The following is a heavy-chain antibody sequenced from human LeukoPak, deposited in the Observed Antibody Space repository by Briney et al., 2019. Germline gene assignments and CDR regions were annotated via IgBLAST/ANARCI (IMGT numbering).Heavy chain of an antibody. CDR1: GYTFTSYG. CDR2: ISAYNGNT. J-gene: IGHJ4*02. V-gene: IGHV1-18*01. Sequence: ASVEVSCKASGYTFTSYGISWVRQAPGQGLEWMGWISAYNGNTNYAQKLQGRVTMTTDTSTSTAYMELRSLRSDDTAVYYCARDLYRRIAAAGTGLYYFDYWGQGTLVTVSS. CDR3: ARDLYRRIAAAGTGLYYFDY. D-gene: IGHD6-13*01.